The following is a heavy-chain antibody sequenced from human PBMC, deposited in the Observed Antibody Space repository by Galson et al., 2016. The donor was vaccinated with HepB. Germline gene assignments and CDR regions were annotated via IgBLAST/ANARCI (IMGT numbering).Heavy chain of an antibody. CDR2: ISDNGNNK. Sequence: SLRLSCAASGFAFNGYSMHWVRQAPGKGLEWVATISDNGNNKYYADSVKGRFAISRDNSQATLYLQMNSLRTEDTAVYYCTNFGFSTGSTCYVQDAFDYWGQGILVTVSS. CDR3: TNFGFSTGSTCYVQDAFDY. V-gene: IGHV3-30*09. CDR1: GFAFNGYS. J-gene: IGHJ4*02. D-gene: IGHD2-2*01.